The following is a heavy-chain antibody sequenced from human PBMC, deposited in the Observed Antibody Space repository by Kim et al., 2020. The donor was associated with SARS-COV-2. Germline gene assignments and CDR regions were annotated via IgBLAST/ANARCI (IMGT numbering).Heavy chain of an antibody. CDR3: ARDRNSGWAFDY. CDR1: GFTFSSYS. V-gene: IGHV3-21*01. Sequence: GGSLRLSCAASGFTFSSYSMNWVRQAPGKGLEWVSSISSSSSYIYYADSVKGRFTISRDNAKNSLYLQMNSLRAEDTAVYYCARDRNSGWAFDYWGQGTLVTVSS. D-gene: IGHD6-19*01. J-gene: IGHJ4*02. CDR2: ISSSSSYI.